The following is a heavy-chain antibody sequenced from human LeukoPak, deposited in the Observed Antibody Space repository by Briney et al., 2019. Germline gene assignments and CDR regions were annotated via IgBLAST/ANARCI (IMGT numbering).Heavy chain of an antibody. J-gene: IGHJ5*02. CDR2: IYHSGST. CDR1: GYSISSGYY. CDR3: ARHREAYYDILTGYYNNWFDP. D-gene: IGHD3-9*01. Sequence: PSETLSLTCAVSGYSISSGYYWGWIRQPPGKGLEWIGNIYHSGSTYYNPSLKSRVTMSVETSKSQFSLKLSFVTAADTAVYYCARHREAYYDILTGYYNNWFDPWGQGTLVTVSS. V-gene: IGHV4-38-2*01.